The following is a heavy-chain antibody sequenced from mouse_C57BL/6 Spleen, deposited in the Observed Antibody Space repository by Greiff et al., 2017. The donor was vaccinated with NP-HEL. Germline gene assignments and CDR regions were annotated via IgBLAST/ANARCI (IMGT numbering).Heavy chain of an antibody. CDR3: ERRATGYYAMDY. D-gene: IGHD1-1*01. CDR2: IRSKSNNYAT. J-gene: IGHJ4*01. V-gene: IGHV10-1*01. Sequence: EVKLVEPGGGLVQPKGSLKLSCAASGYSFNTYAMNWVRQAPGKGLEWVARIRSKSNNYATYYADSVKDRFTISRDKSERVLNLQMNNFRTEYTDMYYCERRATGYYAMDYWGQGTSVTVSS. CDR1: GYSFNTYA.